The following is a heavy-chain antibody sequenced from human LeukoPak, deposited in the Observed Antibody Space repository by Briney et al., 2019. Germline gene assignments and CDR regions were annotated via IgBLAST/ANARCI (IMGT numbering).Heavy chain of an antibody. Sequence: GGSLRLSCAASGFTHSSYAMSLVRQAPGKGLEWVSAISGSGGSTYYADSVKGRFTISRDNSKNTLYLQMNSLRAEDTAVYYCAKDPGINGFYYFDYWGQGTLVTVSS. CDR2: ISGSGGST. J-gene: IGHJ4*02. D-gene: IGHD2/OR15-2a*01. CDR3: AKDPGINGFYYFDY. V-gene: IGHV3-23*01. CDR1: GFTHSSYA.